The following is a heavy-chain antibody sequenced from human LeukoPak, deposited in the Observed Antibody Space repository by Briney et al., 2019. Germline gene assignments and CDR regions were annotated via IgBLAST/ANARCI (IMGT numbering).Heavy chain of an antibody. V-gene: IGHV3-30*18. Sequence: GGSLRLSCAASGFTFSSYGMHWVRQAPGKGLEWVAVISYDGSNKYYADSVKGRFTISRDNSKNTLYLQMNSLRAEDTAVYYCAKDQGFTMVRGVGSYYYGMDVWGKGTTVTVSS. D-gene: IGHD3-10*01. J-gene: IGHJ6*04. CDR1: GFTFSSYG. CDR2: ISYDGSNK. CDR3: AKDQGFTMVRGVGSYYYGMDV.